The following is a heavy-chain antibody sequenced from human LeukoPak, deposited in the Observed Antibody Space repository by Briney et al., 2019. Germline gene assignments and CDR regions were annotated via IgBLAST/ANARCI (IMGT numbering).Heavy chain of an antibody. D-gene: IGHD4-17*01. CDR3: ASTQDDYGDYGYYYYYMDV. CDR1: GGSFSGYY. Sequence: PETLSLTCAVYGGSFSGYYWSWIRQPPGKGLEWIGEINHSGSTNYNPSLKSRVTISVDTSKNQFSLKLSSVTAADTAVYYCASTQDDYGDYGYYYYYMDVWGKGTTVTVSS. J-gene: IGHJ6*03. V-gene: IGHV4-34*01. CDR2: INHSGST.